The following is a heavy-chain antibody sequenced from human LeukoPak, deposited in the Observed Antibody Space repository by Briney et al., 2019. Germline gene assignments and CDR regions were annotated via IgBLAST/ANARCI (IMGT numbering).Heavy chain of an antibody. CDR1: GFTFDDYA. CDR3: AKDASIAAAGSHYFDY. D-gene: IGHD6-13*01. Sequence: GGSLRLSCAASGFTFDDYAMHWVRQAPGKGLEWVSGISWNSGSIGYADSVKGRFTISRDIAKNSLYLQMNSLRAEDTALYYCAKDASIAAAGSHYFDYWGQGTLVTVSS. J-gene: IGHJ4*02. V-gene: IGHV3-9*01. CDR2: ISWNSGSI.